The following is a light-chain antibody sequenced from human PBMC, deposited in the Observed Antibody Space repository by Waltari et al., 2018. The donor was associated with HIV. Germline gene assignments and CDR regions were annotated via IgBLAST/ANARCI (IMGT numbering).Light chain of an antibody. CDR3: ATWDDSLSGSL. CDR1: SSNIGRNY. Sequence: QSVLTQPPSASGTPGQRVTISCSGSSSNIGRNYVYWYQPLPGTAPKLLIYRNNQRPSGVPGRFSGSKSGTSASLAISGLRSEDEADYYCATWDDSLSGSLFGGGTKLTVL. J-gene: IGLJ2*01. V-gene: IGLV1-47*01. CDR2: RNN.